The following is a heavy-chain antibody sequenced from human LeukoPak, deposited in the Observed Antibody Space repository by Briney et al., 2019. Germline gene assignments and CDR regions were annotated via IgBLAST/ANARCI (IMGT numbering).Heavy chain of an antibody. CDR2: INPNSGGT. V-gene: IGHV1-2*06. D-gene: IGHD3-22*01. CDR3: ARVRYDSSGYYYVDFDY. J-gene: IGHJ4*02. Sequence: EASVKVSCKASGYTFTGYYMHWVRQAPGQGLEWMGRINPNSGGTNSAQKFQGRVTMTRDTSISTAYMELSRLRSDDTAAYYCARVRYDSSGYYYVDFDYWGQGTLVTVSS. CDR1: GYTFTGYY.